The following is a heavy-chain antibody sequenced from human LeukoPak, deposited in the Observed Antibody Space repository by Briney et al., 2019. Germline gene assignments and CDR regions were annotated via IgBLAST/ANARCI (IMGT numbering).Heavy chain of an antibody. CDR3: ARGYQGGPYFDY. D-gene: IGHD2-2*01. V-gene: IGHV4-31*03. Sequence: PSQTLSLTGTASGGAISSGGYYWSWIRQHPGKGLEWIGYIYYSGSTYYNPSLKSRVTISVDTSKNQFSLKLSSVTAADTAVYYCARGYQGGPYFDYWGQGTLVTVSS. CDR2: IYYSGST. J-gene: IGHJ4*02. CDR1: GGAISSGGYY.